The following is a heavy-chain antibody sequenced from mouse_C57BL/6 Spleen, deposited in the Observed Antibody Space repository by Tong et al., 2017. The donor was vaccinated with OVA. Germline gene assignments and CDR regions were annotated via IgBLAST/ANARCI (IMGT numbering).Heavy chain of an antibody. CDR1: GYAFSSSW. CDR2: IYPGDGDT. D-gene: IGHD2-5*01. V-gene: IGHV1-82*01. Sequence: VQLQESGPELVKPGASVKISCKASGYAFSSSWMNWVKQRPGKGLEWIGRIYPGDGDTSYNGKFKGKATLTADKSSSTAYMQLSSLTSEDSAVYFCAGSNYANAMDYWGQGTSVTVSS. J-gene: IGHJ4*01. CDR3: AGSNYANAMDY.